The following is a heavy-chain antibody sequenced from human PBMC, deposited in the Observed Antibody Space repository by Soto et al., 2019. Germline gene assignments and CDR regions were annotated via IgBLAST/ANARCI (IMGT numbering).Heavy chain of an antibody. CDR2: ISSSGTSA. V-gene: IGHV3-11*05. CDR3: ARDRGEVTGQYFDS. Sequence: QVQLEESGGGLVKPGGSLRLSCAASGFTFSAVYMSWIRQAPNKGLEYISYISSSGTSANYADSVKGRFTISRDNAKNPLYLQMNSLRAEDTAVYYCARDRGEVTGQYFDSWGQGALVTVSS. CDR1: GFTFSAVY. D-gene: IGHD3-10*01. J-gene: IGHJ4*02.